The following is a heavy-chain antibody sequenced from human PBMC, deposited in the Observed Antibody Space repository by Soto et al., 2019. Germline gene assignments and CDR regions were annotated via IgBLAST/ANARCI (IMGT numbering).Heavy chain of an antibody. J-gene: IGHJ6*02. D-gene: IGHD6-19*01. CDR3: ARGSSGWYGVEVEYYYGMDV. V-gene: IGHV3-21*01. CDR1: GFTFSSYS. CDR2: ISSSSSYI. Sequence: EVQLEESGGGLVKPGGSLRLSCAASGFTFSSYSMNWVRQAPGKGLEWVASISSSSSYIYYADSVKGRFTISRDNAKKSLFLQMNSLRAEDTAVYYCARGSSGWYGVEVEYYYGMDVWGQGTTVTVSS.